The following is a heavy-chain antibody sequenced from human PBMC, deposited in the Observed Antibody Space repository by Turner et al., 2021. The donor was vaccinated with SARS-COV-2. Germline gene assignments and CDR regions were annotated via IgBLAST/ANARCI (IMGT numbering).Heavy chain of an antibody. J-gene: IGHJ6*02. CDR2: FDPEDGET. D-gene: IGHD6-19*01. CDR1: GYTLTELS. Sequence: QVQLVQSGAEVKTPGASVKVSCKVSGYTLTELSMHWVRQAPGKGLEWMGGFDPEDGETIYAQKFQGRVTMTEDTSTDTAYMELSSLRSEDTAVYYCATGVAVTGTPSAYYYYYGMDVWGQGTTVTVSS. CDR3: ATGVAVTGTPSAYYYYYGMDV. V-gene: IGHV1-24*01.